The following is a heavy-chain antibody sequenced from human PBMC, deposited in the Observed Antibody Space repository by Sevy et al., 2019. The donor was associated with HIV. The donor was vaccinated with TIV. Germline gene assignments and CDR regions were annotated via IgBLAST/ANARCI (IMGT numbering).Heavy chain of an antibody. Sequence: ASVKVSCKASGDTFNTYSITWARQAPGQALEWMGRINPNSGATNYAQKFQDRVTMTRDTSISTSYMELRRLRSDDTAVYYCAREDYYDASGGWVDPWGQGTLVTVSS. CDR3: AREDYYDASGGWVDP. CDR2: INPNSGAT. CDR1: GDTFNTYS. V-gene: IGHV1-2*06. D-gene: IGHD3-22*01. J-gene: IGHJ5*02.